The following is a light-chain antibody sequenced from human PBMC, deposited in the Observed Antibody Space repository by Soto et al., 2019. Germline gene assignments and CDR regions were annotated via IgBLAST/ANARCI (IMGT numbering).Light chain of an antibody. CDR1: SSDVGSYNY. V-gene: IGLV2-14*03. CDR2: DVS. Sequence: QSALTQPASVSGSPGQSITIFCIGTSSDVGSYNYVSWYQQHPGRAPKLMIYDVSSRPSGVSNRFSGSKSGSTASLTISGLQAEDEADYFCTSYTTSSTYVFGTGTKVTVL. CDR3: TSYTTSSTYV. J-gene: IGLJ1*01.